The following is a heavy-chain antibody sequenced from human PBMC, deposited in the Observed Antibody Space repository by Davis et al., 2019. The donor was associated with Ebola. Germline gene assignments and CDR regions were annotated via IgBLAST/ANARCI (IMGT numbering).Heavy chain of an antibody. J-gene: IGHJ4*02. CDR1: GFTFSSHA. CDR3: ATSYFTLTALY. V-gene: IGHV3-30*01. CDR2: ISYDGTDK. Sequence: GGSLRLSCAASGFTFSSHAMHWVRQAPGKGLEWVTLISYDGTDKLYADSVKGRFTISRDNSKNTLYLQINTLSVEDTAVYYCATSYFTLTALYWGQGTLVTVSS. D-gene: IGHD4-17*01.